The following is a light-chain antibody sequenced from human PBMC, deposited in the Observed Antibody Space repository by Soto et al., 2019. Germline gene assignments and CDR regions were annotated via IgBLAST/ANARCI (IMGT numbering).Light chain of an antibody. CDR2: EVS. CDR3: CSFTSITTYV. V-gene: IGLV2-14*01. CDR1: SSDVGGYNY. Sequence: QSALTQPPSASGSPGQSVTISCTGTSSDVGGYNYVSWYQQQPGKAPKLMISEVSNRPSGVSNRFSGSKSGNTASLIISGLQAEDEADYYCCSFTSITTYVFGTGTKVTVL. J-gene: IGLJ1*01.